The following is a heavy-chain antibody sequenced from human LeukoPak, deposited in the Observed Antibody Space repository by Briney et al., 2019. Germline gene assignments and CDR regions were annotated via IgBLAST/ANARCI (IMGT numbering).Heavy chain of an antibody. CDR3: ARDPQHSMDV. Sequence: QPGRSLRLSCVGSGFTFSSHGMHWVRQAPGKGLEGVAVIWYDGSHTYYAESVKGRFTISRDDSKSTSYLQMNSLRAEDTAIYYCARDPQHSMDVWGQGTTVTVSS. J-gene: IGHJ6*02. CDR1: GFTFSSHG. D-gene: IGHD5-18*01. V-gene: IGHV3-33*01. CDR2: IWYDGSHT.